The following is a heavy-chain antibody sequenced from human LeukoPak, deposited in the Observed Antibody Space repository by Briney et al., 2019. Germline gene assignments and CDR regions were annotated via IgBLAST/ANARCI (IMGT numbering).Heavy chain of an antibody. CDR1: GFTFSIYE. J-gene: IGHJ4*02. Sequence: PGGSLRLSCAACGFTFSIYEMNGVRQAPGKGLEWVAFISSSGSATYYADSLKGRFTISKYNAKNSMYLQMNRLRDGDTAVYYCARVRYCNSTRCSGDYWGRGTLVTVSS. CDR2: ISSSGSAT. CDR3: ARVRYCNSTRCSGDY. D-gene: IGHD2-2*01. V-gene: IGHV3-48*03.